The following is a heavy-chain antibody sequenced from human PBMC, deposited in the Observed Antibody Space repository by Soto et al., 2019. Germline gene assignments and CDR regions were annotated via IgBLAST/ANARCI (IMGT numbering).Heavy chain of an antibody. CDR3: ARGEVRSGYFDY. D-gene: IGHD3-22*01. CDR2: IWYDGSNK. J-gene: IGHJ4*02. Sequence: QVQLVESGGGVVQPGRPLGLSCAASGFTFSSYGMHWVRQAPGKGLEWVAVIWYDGSNKYYADSVKGRFTISRDNSKNTLSLQMNSLRAEDTAVYYCARGEVRSGYFDYWGQGTLVTVSS. V-gene: IGHV3-33*01. CDR1: GFTFSSYG.